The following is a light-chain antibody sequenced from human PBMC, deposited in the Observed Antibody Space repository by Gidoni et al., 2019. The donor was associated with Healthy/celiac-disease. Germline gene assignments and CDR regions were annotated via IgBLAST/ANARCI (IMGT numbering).Light chain of an antibody. J-gene: IGKJ4*01. CDR1: QGTSSA. CDR2: DAS. V-gene: IGKV1-13*02. Sequence: IPFAQSPSSLSASVGNRVTITCRASQGTSSALAWYQQKTGKAPKLLIYDASSLESGVPSRFSGSGSGTDFTLTISSLQPEDFATYYCQQFNSYPLAFGGGTKVEIK. CDR3: QQFNSYPLA.